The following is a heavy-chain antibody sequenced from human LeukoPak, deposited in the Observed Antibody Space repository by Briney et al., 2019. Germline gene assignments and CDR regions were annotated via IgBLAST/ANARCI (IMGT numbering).Heavy chain of an antibody. CDR3: ARAASGSYLYYYYYMDV. CDR1: DGSFSGYY. V-gene: IGHV4-34*01. D-gene: IGHD1-26*01. CDR2: INHSGST. J-gene: IGHJ6*03. Sequence: SETLSLTCAVYDGSFSGYYWSWIRQPPGKGLEWIGEINHSGSTNYNPSLKSRGTISVDTSKNQFSLKLSSVTAADTAVYYCARAASGSYLYYYYYMDVWGKGTTVTVSS.